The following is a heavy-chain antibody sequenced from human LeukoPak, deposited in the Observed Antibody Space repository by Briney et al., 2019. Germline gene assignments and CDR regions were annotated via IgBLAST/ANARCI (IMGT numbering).Heavy chain of an antibody. V-gene: IGHV1-18*01. CDR2: ISAYNGNT. CDR1: GYTFTSYG. CDR3: ARGPIRPRDIVVVVAATMEYYFDY. J-gene: IGHJ4*02. Sequence: ASVKVSCKASGYTFTSYGIGWVRQAPGQGLEWMGWISAYNGNTNYAQKLQGRVTMTTDTSTSTAYMELRSLRSDDTAVYYCARGPIRPRDIVVVVAATMEYYFDYWGQGTLVTVSS. D-gene: IGHD2-15*01.